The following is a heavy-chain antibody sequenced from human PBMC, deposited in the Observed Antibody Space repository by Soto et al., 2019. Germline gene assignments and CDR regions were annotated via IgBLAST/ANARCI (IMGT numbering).Heavy chain of an antibody. CDR2: IPYDGSYK. V-gene: IGHV3-30*18. CDR3: AKESDAFDI. CDR1: GLTFSSYV. J-gene: IGHJ3*02. Sequence: ESGGGVVQPGRSLRLSCAASGLTFSSYVMHWVRQAPGKGLEWVAVIPYDGSYKYYADSVRGRFTISRDNSKNMLYLQMTSLRAEDTAVYYCAKESDAFDIWGQGTMVTVSS.